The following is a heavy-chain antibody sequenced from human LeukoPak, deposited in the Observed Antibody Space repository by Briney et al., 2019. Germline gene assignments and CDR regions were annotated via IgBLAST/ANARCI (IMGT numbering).Heavy chain of an antibody. V-gene: IGHV1-46*01. J-gene: IGHJ4*02. CDR3: ARGDRATVTLY. D-gene: IGHD4-17*01. CDR1: GYTFTSHY. Sequence: GASVKVSCKASGYTFTSHYMHWVRQAPGQGLEWMGIINHSGGSTSYAQKFQGRVTMTRDMSTSTVYMELSSLRSEDTAVYYCARGDRATVTLYWGQGTLVTVSS. CDR2: INHSGGST.